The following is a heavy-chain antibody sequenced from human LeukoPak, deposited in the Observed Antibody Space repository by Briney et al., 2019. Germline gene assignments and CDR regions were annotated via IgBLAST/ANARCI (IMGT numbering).Heavy chain of an antibody. CDR1: GYTFTGYY. CDR2: INPNSGDT. D-gene: IGHD1-26*01. J-gene: IGHJ4*02. Sequence: GASVKVSCKASGYTFTGYYIHWVRQAPGQGLEWMGWINPNSGDTNFAQKFQGRVTMTGDTSISTAQMELSRLRSDDTAVYYCASVIAGVTTDYWGQGTLVTVSS. CDR3: ASVIAGVTTDY. V-gene: IGHV1-2*02.